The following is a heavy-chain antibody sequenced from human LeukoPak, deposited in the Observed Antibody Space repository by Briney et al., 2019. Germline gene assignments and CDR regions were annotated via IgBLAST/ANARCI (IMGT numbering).Heavy chain of an antibody. CDR1: GCTFSSYA. V-gene: IGHV1-69*04. CDR3: ARSDARPGVAPDY. J-gene: IGHJ4*02. CDR2: IIPILGIA. Sequence: ASVKVSCKASGCTFSSYAISWVRQAPGQGLEWMGRIIPILGIANYAQKFQGRVTITADKSTSTAYMELSSLRSEDTAVYYCARSDARPGVAPDYWGQGTLVTVSS. D-gene: IGHD2-15*01.